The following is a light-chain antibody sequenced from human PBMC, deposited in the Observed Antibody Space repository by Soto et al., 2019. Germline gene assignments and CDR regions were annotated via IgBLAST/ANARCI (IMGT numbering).Light chain of an antibody. J-gene: IGLJ1*01. CDR3: TSYTSSSTLDV. V-gene: IGLV2-14*03. Sequence: QSALTQPASVSGSPGQSITISCTGTSSDVGGYNYVSWYQLHPGKALKLIIYDVSNRPAGVSNRFSGSKSGHTASLTISGLQSEDEADYFCTSYTSSSTLDVFGTGSKVTVL. CDR1: SSDVGGYNY. CDR2: DVS.